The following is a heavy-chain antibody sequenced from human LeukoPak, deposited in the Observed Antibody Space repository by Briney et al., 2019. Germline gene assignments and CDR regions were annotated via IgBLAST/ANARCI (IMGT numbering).Heavy chain of an antibody. D-gene: IGHD4-17*01. CDR1: GFTFSRYW. V-gene: IGHV3-7*01. CDR3: ATRLATVTVDPYDH. J-gene: IGHJ4*02. CDR2: IKPDGSEK. Sequence: GGSLRLSCAASGFTFSRYWMSWVRQAPGKGLEWVANIKPDGSEKYYVGSVKGRFTISRDNAKNSLYLQMNSLTVEDTAVYYCATRLATVTVDPYDHWGQGNLVTVSS.